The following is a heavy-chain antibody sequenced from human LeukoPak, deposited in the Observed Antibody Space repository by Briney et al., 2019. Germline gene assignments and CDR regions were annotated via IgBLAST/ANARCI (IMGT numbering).Heavy chain of an antibody. CDR2: IYYSGST. CDR1: GGSISSYY. Sequence: SETLSLTCTVSGGSISSYYWSWIRQPPGKGLEWIGYIYYSGSTNYNPSLKSRVTISVDTSKNQFSLKLSSVTAADTAVYYCARVYYYYSYMDVWGKGTTVTVSS. J-gene: IGHJ6*03. CDR3: ARVYYYYSYMDV. V-gene: IGHV4-59*12.